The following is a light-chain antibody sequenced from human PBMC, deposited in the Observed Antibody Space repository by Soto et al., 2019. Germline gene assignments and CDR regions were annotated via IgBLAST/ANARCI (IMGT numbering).Light chain of an antibody. V-gene: IGKV2D-29*01. J-gene: IGKJ4*01. Sequence: DIVMTQSPLSLSVTPGQPASISCKSSQSLLYTNGRTYLYWFMQRPGQPPQVLIQQVSNRFSGVPERFSGSGSGTEFTLRISRVEPGDAGVYYCVQSIQFPLTFGGGTRVEIK. CDR2: QVS. CDR3: VQSIQFPLT. CDR1: QSLLYTNGRTY.